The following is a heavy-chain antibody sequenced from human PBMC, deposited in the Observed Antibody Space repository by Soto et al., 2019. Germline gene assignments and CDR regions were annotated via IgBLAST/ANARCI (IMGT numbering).Heavy chain of an antibody. J-gene: IGHJ4*02. D-gene: IGHD3-16*01. Sequence: QVQLVQSGGEVKKPGASLKVSCKTSGYTFTTYGISWLRQAPGQGLEWVGWISAYSGKTHYAQKFQGKVTMTTDTSTNTAYLELRSLRSDDTAVYYCARDPYLGDHQYWGQGTLVTVSS. CDR3: ARDPYLGDHQY. V-gene: IGHV1-18*01. CDR1: GYTFTTYG. CDR2: ISAYSGKT.